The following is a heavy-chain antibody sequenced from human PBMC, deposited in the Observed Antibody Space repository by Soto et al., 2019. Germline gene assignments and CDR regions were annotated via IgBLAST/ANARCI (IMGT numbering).Heavy chain of an antibody. CDR3: THCQHFYDGSAGCFDF. V-gene: IGHV2-5*01. CDR1: GFSLSSSGVG. CDR2: LYWNDDE. D-gene: IGHD3-22*01. J-gene: IGHJ4*02. Sequence: QITLKESGPALVKPTQTLTLTCAFSGFSLSSSGVGVGWIRQPPGKAPEWLALLYWNDDERYSPSLRSRLTITKDTSKTQVVLTMTNMDPVDTATYYCTHCQHFYDGSAGCFDFWGQGTLVPVSS.